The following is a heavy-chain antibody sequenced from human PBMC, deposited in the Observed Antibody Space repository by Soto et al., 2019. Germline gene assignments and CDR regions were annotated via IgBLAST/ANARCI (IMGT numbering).Heavy chain of an antibody. CDR3: ARVEVRRWSTSRWDFDY. D-gene: IGHD2-2*01. CDR1: GGTFSSYA. V-gene: IGHV1-69*01. Sequence: QVQLVQSGAEVKKPGSSVKVSCKASGGTFSSYAISWVRQAPGQGLEWMGGIIPIFGTANYAQKFQGRVTITADESTSTAYMEVSSMRSEDTAVYYCARVEVRRWSTSRWDFDYWGQGTLVTVSS. J-gene: IGHJ4*02. CDR2: IIPIFGTA.